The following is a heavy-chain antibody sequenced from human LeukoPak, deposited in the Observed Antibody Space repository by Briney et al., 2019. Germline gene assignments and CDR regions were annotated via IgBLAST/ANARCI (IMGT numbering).Heavy chain of an antibody. V-gene: IGHV3-21*01. CDR1: GFSFSGYS. D-gene: IGHD3-10*01. Sequence: PGGSLRLSCVASGFSFSGYSLNWVRQAPGKGLEWVSYISSSSTYIYYADSVKGRITISRDNARNSLYLQMNSLRDEDTAVYYCARDRTLKVRGPLGSRGQGTLVTVSS. J-gene: IGHJ1*01. CDR2: ISSSSTYI. CDR3: ARDRTLKVRGPLGS.